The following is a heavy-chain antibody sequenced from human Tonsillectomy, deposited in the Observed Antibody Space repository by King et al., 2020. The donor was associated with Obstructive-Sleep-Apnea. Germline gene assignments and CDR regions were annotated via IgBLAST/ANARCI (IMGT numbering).Heavy chain of an antibody. CDR3: ARARGGAASGTCVDF. J-gene: IGHJ4*02. CDR2: IYHTGIT. Sequence: VQLQESGPGLVKPSETLSLTCTVSGNSISIGYYWGWIRQPPGKGLEWIGNIYHTGITYYNPSLKNRVTILVNTSKSQFSLKLNSVTAADTAVYYCARARGGAASGTCVDFWGQGTLVTVSS. CDR1: GNSISIGYY. D-gene: IGHD6-13*01. V-gene: IGHV4-38-2*02.